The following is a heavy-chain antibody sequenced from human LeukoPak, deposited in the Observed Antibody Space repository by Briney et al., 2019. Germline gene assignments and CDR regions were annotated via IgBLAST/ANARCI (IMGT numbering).Heavy chain of an antibody. CDR1: GGSFSGYY. D-gene: IGHD4-17*01. V-gene: IGHV4-34*01. CDR2: INHSGST. J-gene: IGHJ6*04. CDR3: ARGHTVTTYYYYYGMDV. Sequence: PSETLSLTCAVYGGSFSGYYWSWIRQPPGKGLEWIGEINHSGSTNYNPSLKSRVTISVDTSKNQFSLKLSSVTAADTAVYYCARGHTVTTYYYYYGMDVWDKGTTVTVSS.